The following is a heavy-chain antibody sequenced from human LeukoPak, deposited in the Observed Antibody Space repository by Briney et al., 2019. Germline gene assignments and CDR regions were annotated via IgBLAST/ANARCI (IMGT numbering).Heavy chain of an antibody. CDR2: ITTYNGNT. CDR1: GYTFTTCG. D-gene: IGHD1-26*01. Sequence: ASVKVSCKASGYTFTTCGISWVRQAPGQGLEWMGWITTYNGNTNYAQKLQGRVTMTTDTSTSTAYMELRSLRSDDTAVYYCARTFGGATHYYYYYMDVWGKGTTVTVSS. CDR3: ARTFGGATHYYYYYMDV. V-gene: IGHV1-18*01. J-gene: IGHJ6*03.